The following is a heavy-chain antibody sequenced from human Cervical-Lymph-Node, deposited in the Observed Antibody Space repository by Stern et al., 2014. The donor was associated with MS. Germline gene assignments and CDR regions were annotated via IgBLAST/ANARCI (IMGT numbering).Heavy chain of an antibody. D-gene: IGHD5-12*01. J-gene: IGHJ2*01. V-gene: IGHV7-4-1*01. CDR1: GYTFTTYA. CDR3: ARGWLGPDWYFDL. Sequence: QLVQSGPELKKPAASVKVSCKASGYTFTTYAMNWVRQAPGQGLEWMGWINTNTGNPNDAPCFPGQVVLSLDPSVTTAHPHIRGLRANDTAVYYCARGWLGPDWYFDLWGRGTLVTVSS. CDR2: INTNTGNP.